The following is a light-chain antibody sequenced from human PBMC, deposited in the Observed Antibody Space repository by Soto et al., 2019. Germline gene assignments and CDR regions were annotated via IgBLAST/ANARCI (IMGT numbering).Light chain of an antibody. J-gene: IGKJ1*01. CDR1: QSISSW. CDR2: DAS. Sequence: DIQMTQSPSTLSASVGDRVTITCRASQSISSWLAWYQQKPGKAPKLLIYDASSLESGVPSRFSGSGSGTEFTLAISSLQPDDFATYYCQQYNSYPWTFGQGKKVDI. CDR3: QQYNSYPWT. V-gene: IGKV1-5*01.